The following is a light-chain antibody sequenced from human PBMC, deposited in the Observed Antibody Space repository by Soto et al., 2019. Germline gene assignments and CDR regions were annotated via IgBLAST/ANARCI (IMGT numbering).Light chain of an antibody. CDR1: QHISNY. J-gene: IGKJ1*01. CDR2: SAS. V-gene: IGKV1-39*01. CDR3: QSNYILPWT. Sequence: DIQVTQSPPSLSASVGDRVTITCRTSQHISNYLNWYQHKVGKAPQLLIYSASTLQVGVPSRFSGSGSGTEFTLTISSLQPDDYASYYCQSNYILPWTFGQGTKVE.